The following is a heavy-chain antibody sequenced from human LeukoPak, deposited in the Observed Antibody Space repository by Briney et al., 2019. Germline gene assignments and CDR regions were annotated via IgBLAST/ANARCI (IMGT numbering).Heavy chain of an antibody. CDR2: IYYSGST. J-gene: IGHJ2*01. Sequence: SETLSLTCTVSGGSISGYYWSWIRQSPGKGLEWIGYIYYSGSTNYNPSLKSRVTMSVDTSKNHFSLKVSSVTAADTAVYYCARVGDSSGYYSSGWYFDLWGRGTLVTVSS. D-gene: IGHD3-22*01. V-gene: IGHV4-59*01. CDR3: ARVGDSSGYYSSGWYFDL. CDR1: GGSISGYY.